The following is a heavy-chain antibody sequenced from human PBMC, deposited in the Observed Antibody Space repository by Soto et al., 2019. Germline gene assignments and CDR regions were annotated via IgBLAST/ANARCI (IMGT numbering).Heavy chain of an antibody. J-gene: IGHJ6*02. CDR1: GGSISSGEYY. V-gene: IGHV4-30-4*01. CDR3: AALSSSALHYYYYGMDV. CDR2: IYYSGTT. D-gene: IGHD6-6*01. Sequence: SETLSLTCTVSGGSISSGEYYWSWIRQPPGEGLEWIGNIYYSGTTYNNPSLKSRVTISVDTSNNQFSLKLSSVTAADTAVYYCAALSSSALHYYYYGMDVWGQGTTVT.